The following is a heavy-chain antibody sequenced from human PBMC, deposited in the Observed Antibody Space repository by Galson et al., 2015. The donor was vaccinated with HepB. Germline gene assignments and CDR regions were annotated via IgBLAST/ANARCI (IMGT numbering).Heavy chain of an antibody. CDR1: GFTFYGYA. J-gene: IGHJ4*02. V-gene: IGHV3-30-3*01. D-gene: IGHD2-15*01. Sequence: SLRLSCAASGFTFYGYAMHWVRQAPGKGLDWVSFMSYDGSNKYYADSVKGRFTISRDNSKNTLYLQMNSLRTEDTAVYYCARGKGSGGLATLVTLDYWGQGILVTVSS. CDR3: ARGKGSGGLATLVTLDY. CDR2: MSYDGSNK.